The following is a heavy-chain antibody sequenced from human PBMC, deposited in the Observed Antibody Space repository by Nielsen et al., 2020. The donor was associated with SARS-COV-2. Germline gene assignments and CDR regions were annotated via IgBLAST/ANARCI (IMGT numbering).Heavy chain of an antibody. CDR1: GFTFSSYG. J-gene: IGHJ4*02. Sequence: GESLKISCAASGFTFSSYGMHWVRQAPGKGLEWVSAISGSGGSTYYADSVKGRFTISRDNSKNTLYLQMNSLRAEDTAVYYCAKDSSGSYHFDYWGQGTLVTVSS. D-gene: IGHD1-26*01. CDR2: ISGSGGST. CDR3: AKDSSGSYHFDY. V-gene: IGHV3-23*01.